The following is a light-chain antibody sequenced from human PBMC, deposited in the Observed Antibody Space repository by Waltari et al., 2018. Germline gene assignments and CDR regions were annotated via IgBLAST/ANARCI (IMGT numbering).Light chain of an antibody. CDR3: LQDYNYPRT. CDR1: PALGSE. CDR2: GAS. V-gene: IGKV1-6*02. Sequence: AIQMTQSPSSLSASVGCRVTITCRATPALGSELAWYQQRPGEAPKVLIYGASRLQNGVPSRFSGSGSGTYFTLTISSLQPEDFATYYCLQDYNYPRTFGQGTKVEV. J-gene: IGKJ1*01.